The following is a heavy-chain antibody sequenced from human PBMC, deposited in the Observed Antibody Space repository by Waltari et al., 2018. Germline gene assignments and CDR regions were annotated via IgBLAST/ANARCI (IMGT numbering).Heavy chain of an antibody. CDR1: GGSFSGYY. D-gene: IGHD1-26*01. V-gene: IGHV4-34*01. CDR2: INHSGST. Sequence: QVQLQQWGAGLLKPSETLSLTCAVYGGSFSGYYWSWIRQPPGKGLEWIGEINHSGSTNYNPSLKSRVTISVDTSKNQFSLKLSSVTAADTAVYYCARGPPVTRGRLDYWGQGTLVTVSS. J-gene: IGHJ4*02. CDR3: ARGPPVTRGRLDY.